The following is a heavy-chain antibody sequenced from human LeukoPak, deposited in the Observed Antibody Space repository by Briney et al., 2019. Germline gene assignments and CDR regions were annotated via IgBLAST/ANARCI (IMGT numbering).Heavy chain of an antibody. V-gene: IGHV3-23*01. CDR1: GFTFSSSG. J-gene: IGHJ3*02. CDR2: ISDSGGST. CDR3: AKDSYYHILTGYYAFDI. Sequence: GGSLRLSCAASGFTFSSSGISWVRQAPGKGLEWVSGISDSGGSTYYADSVKGRFTISRDNSKNTLYLQMNSLRAEDTAVYYCAKDSYYHILTGYYAFDIWGQGTMVTVSS. D-gene: IGHD3-9*01.